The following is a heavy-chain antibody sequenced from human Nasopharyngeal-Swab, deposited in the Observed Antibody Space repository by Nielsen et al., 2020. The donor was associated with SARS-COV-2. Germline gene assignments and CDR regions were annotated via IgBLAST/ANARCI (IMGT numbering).Heavy chain of an antibody. CDR1: GYTFTSYY. CDR2: INPSGGST. Sequence: ASVKVSCKASGYTFTSYYMHWVRQAPGQGLEWMGIINPSGGSTSYAQKFQGRVTMTRDTSTSTVYMELSNLRSEDTAVYYCARAEMRTTVTTYWNYWGQGTLVTVSS. D-gene: IGHD4-17*01. J-gene: IGHJ4*02. V-gene: IGHV1-46*01. CDR3: ARAEMRTTVTTYWNY.